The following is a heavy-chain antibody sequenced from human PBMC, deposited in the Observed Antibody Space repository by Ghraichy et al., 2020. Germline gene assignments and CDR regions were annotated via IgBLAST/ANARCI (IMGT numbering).Heavy chain of an antibody. CDR2: IYYSGST. Sequence: SETLSLTCTVSGGSISSYYWSWIRQPPGKGLEWIGYIYYSGSTNYNPSLKSRVTISVDTSKNQFSLKLSSVTAADTAVYYCARVGSDYDILTGYFLNWFDPWGQGTLVTVSS. V-gene: IGHV4-59*01. CDR3: ARVGSDYDILTGYFLNWFDP. J-gene: IGHJ5*02. D-gene: IGHD3-9*01. CDR1: GGSISSYY.